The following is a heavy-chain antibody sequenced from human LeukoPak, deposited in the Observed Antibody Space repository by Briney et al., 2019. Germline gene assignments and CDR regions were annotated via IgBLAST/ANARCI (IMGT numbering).Heavy chain of an antibody. J-gene: IGHJ4*02. D-gene: IGHD4-23*01. CDR2: ISYDGSNK. V-gene: IGHV3-30*03. CDR3: ATDRRGATTVVTPSR. Sequence: GRSLRLSCAASGFTFSSYGMHWVRQAPGKGLEWVAVISYDGSNKYYADSVKGRFTISRDNSKNTLYLQMNSLRAEDTAVYCCATDRRGATTVVTPSRWGQGTLVTVSS. CDR1: GFTFSSYG.